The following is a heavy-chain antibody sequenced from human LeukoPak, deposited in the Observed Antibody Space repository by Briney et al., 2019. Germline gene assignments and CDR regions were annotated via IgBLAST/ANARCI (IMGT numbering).Heavy chain of an antibody. V-gene: IGHV3-23*01. CDR2: ISGSGGST. CDR1: GFTFSSYG. J-gene: IGHJ4*02. CDR3: ARGTGYSSGWSFDY. Sequence: GGSLRLSCAASGFTFSSYGMSWVRQAPGKGLEWVSAISGSGGSTYYADSVKGRFTISRDNSKNTLYLQMNSLRAEDTAVYYCARGTGYSSGWSFDYWGQGTLVTVSS. D-gene: IGHD6-19*01.